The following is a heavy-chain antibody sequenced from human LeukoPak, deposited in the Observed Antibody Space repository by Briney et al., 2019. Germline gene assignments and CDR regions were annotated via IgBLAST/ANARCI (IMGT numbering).Heavy chain of an antibody. CDR2: INWNGGST. Sequence: GGSLRLSCAASGFTFDDYGMSWVRHAPGKGLEWVSGINWNGGSTGYADSVKGRFTISRDNAKNSLYLQMNSLRAEDTALYYCARDPLDSSGYYEGGFDYWGQGTLVTVSS. CDR1: GFTFDDYG. D-gene: IGHD3-22*01. CDR3: ARDPLDSSGYYEGGFDY. J-gene: IGHJ4*02. V-gene: IGHV3-20*04.